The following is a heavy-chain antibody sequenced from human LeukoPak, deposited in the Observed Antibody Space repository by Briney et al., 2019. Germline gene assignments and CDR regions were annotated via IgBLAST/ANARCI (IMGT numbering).Heavy chain of an antibody. CDR3: ARVRWVTAMVTGPYFDY. Sequence: SETLSLTCTASGGSISSYYWSWIRQPPGKGLEWIGYIYYSGSTNYNPSLKSRVTISVDTSKNQFSLKLSSVTAADTAVYYCARVRWVTAMVTGPYFDYWGQGTLVTVSS. CDR2: IYYSGST. J-gene: IGHJ4*02. V-gene: IGHV4-59*01. CDR1: GGSISSYY. D-gene: IGHD5-18*01.